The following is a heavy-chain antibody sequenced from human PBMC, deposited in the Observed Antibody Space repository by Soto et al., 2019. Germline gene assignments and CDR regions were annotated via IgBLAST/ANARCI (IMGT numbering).Heavy chain of an antibody. J-gene: IGHJ6*03. V-gene: IGHV3-21*01. CDR3: AREPASIAAREDYYYYMDV. CDR1: GFTFSSYS. D-gene: IGHD6-6*01. Sequence: EVQLVESGGGLVKPGGSLRLSCAASGFTFSSYSMNWVRQAPGKGLEWVSSISSSSSYIYYADSVKGRFTISRDNAKNSRYLQMNSLRAEDTAVYYCAREPASIAAREDYYYYMDVWGKGTTVTVSS. CDR2: ISSSSSYI.